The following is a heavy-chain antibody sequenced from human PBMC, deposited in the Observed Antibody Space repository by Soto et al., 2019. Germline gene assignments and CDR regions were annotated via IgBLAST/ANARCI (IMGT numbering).Heavy chain of an antibody. CDR2: IKSKTDGGTT. J-gene: IGHJ6*02. CDR3: TTLTYYYGSGSYYHPPLYGMDV. D-gene: IGHD3-10*01. Sequence: GGSLRLSCAASGFTFSNAWMSWVRQAPGKGLEWVGRIKSKTDGGTTDYAAPVKGRFTISRDDSKNTLYLQMNSLKTEDTAVYCCTTLTYYYGSGSYYHPPLYGMDVWGQGTTVTVSS. CDR1: GFTFSNAW. V-gene: IGHV3-15*01.